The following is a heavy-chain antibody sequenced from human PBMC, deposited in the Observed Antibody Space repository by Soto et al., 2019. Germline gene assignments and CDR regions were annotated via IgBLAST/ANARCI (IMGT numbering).Heavy chain of an antibody. Sequence: ASVKVSCKASGYTFTSYAMHWVRQAPGQRLEWMGWINAGNGNTKYSQKFQGRVTITRDTSASTAYMELSSLRSEDTAVYYCARIAGCSGGRCYWFDPWGQGTLVTVSS. CDR1: GYTFTSYA. V-gene: IGHV1-3*01. CDR3: ARIAGCSGGRCYWFDP. D-gene: IGHD2-15*01. J-gene: IGHJ5*02. CDR2: INAGNGNT.